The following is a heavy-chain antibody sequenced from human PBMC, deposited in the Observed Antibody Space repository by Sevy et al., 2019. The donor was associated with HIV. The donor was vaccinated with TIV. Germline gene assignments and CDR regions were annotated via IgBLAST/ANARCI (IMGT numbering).Heavy chain of an antibody. J-gene: IGHJ3*02. CDR3: AKDLTLNWDKDAFHI. Sequence: GGSLRLSCAASGFTFSGYGMHWVRQTPDKGLEWVAFIGYDGSSHYYADSVKGRFTVSRDISKNTLYLQMNSLRAEDTAVYYCAKDLTLNWDKDAFHIRGQGTIVTDS. V-gene: IGHV3-30*02. D-gene: IGHD7-27*01. CDR1: GFTFSGYG. CDR2: IGYDGSSH.